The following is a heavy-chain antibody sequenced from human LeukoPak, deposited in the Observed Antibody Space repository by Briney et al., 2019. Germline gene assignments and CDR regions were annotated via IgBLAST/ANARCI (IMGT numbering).Heavy chain of an antibody. D-gene: IGHD2-2*01. CDR2: IYSGGST. Sequence: GGSLRLSCAASGFTVSSNYMSWVRQAPGKGLEWVSVIYSGGSTYYADSVKGRFTISRDNSKNTLYLQMNGLRAEDTAVYYCAGGGIVVVPAADYYYCGMDVWGQGTTVTVSS. CDR3: AGGGIVVVPAADYYYCGMDV. V-gene: IGHV3-53*01. CDR1: GFTVSSNY. J-gene: IGHJ6*01.